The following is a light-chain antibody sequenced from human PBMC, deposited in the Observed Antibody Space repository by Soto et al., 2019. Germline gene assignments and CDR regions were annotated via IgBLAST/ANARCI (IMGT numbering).Light chain of an antibody. CDR2: DAS. V-gene: IGKV3-20*01. CDR3: QQFSSYPLT. CDR1: QTIRNNY. Sequence: EFVLTQSPGTLSLSPGERATLSCRASQTIRNNYLAWYQQKPGQAPRLLIHDASSRATGIPDRFRGGGSGTDFTLTISRLEPEDFAVYYCQQFSSYPLTFGGGTKVDI. J-gene: IGKJ4*01.